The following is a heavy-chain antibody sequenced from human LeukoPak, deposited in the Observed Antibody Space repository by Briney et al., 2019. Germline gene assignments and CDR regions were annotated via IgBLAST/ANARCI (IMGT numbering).Heavy chain of an antibody. D-gene: IGHD2-21*02. CDR1: GFTLSSYA. V-gene: IGHV3-30*02. CDR3: ARGDCSGDCYHPLYY. J-gene: IGHJ4*02. Sequence: GGSLRLSCAASGFTLSSYAMPWVRQAPGQGLDWVAFIRHDGSIKYYADSVKGRFTISRDNSKNTLYLQMNSLRTEDTAVYYCARGDCSGDCYHPLYYWGQGSLVTVSS. CDR2: IRHDGSIK.